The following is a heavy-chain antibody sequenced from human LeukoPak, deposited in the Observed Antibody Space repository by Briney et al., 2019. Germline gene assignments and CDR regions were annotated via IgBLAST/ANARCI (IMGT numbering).Heavy chain of an antibody. CDR2: LYYGGTNK. J-gene: IGHJ4*02. CDR3: AGEDLRFLQWL. Sequence: GGSLRLSCAASGFTFSNYGMHWVRQAPGKGLEWVAVLYYGGTNKYYADSVKGRFTISRDTSKNTLYLQMDSLRAEDTAVYYCAGEDLRFLQWLWGQGTLVTVSS. CDR1: GFTFSNYG. V-gene: IGHV3-33*01. D-gene: IGHD3-3*01.